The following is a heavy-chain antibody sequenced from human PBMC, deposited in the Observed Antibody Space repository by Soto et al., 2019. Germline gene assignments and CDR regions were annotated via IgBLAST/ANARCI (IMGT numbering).Heavy chain of an antibody. J-gene: IGHJ4*02. CDR3: ARAYDFWSGIDY. D-gene: IGHD3-3*01. CDR1: GFTFSSYA. CDR2: IWNDVGNK. V-gene: IGHV3-33*01. Sequence: QVQLVESGGGVVQPGRSLRLSCAASGFTFSSYAMHWVRQAPGKGLDWVAVIWNDVGNKYYADSVQGRFTISRDNSKNTLYLQMNSLRAEDTALYYCARAYDFWSGIDYWGQGILVNVSS.